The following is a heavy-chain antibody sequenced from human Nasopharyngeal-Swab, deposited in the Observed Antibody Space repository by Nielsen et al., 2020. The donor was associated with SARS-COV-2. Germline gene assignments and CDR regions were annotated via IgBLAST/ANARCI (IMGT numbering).Heavy chain of an antibody. V-gene: IGHV3-9*01. CDR3: AKDPNNGELLPGWFDP. J-gene: IGHJ5*02. D-gene: IGHD3-10*01. CDR1: GFTFDDYA. Sequence: SLKIYCAASGFTFDDYAMHWVRQAPGKGVEWVSGISWNSGSIGYADSVKGRFTISRDNAKNSLYLQMNSLRAEDTALYYCAKDPNNGELLPGWFDPWGQGTLVTVSS. CDR2: ISWNSGSI.